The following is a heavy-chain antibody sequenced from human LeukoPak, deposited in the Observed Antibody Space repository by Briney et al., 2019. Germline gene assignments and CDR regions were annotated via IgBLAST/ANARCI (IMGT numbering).Heavy chain of an antibody. D-gene: IGHD6-13*01. J-gene: IGHJ4*02. CDR1: GFTFSTYW. CDR2: ISYDGSSK. Sequence: ESGGSLILSCAASGFTFSTYWMSWVRQAPGKGLEGVAFISYDGSSKYYADSVKGRFTISRDNSKNTLYLQMDSLTAEDTAVYYCAKKRELSSSWSTFHYWGQGTLVTVSS. V-gene: IGHV3-30*18. CDR3: AKKRELSSSWSTFHY.